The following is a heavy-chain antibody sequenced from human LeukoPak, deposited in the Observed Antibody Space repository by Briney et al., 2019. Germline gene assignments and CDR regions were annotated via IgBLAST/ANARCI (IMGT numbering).Heavy chain of an antibody. D-gene: IGHD6-13*01. J-gene: IGHJ4*02. Sequence: PGGSLRLSCAASGFTFSSYGMHWVRQAPGKGLEWVAVISYDGSNKYYADSVEGRFTISRDNSKNTLYLQMNSLRAEDTAVYYCAREGRTVSSSSSDYWGQGTLVTVSS. CDR2: ISYDGSNK. V-gene: IGHV3-30*03. CDR1: GFTFSSYG. CDR3: AREGRTVSSSSSDY.